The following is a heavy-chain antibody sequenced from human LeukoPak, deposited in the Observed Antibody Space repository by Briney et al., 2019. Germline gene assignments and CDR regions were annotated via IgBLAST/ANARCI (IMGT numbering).Heavy chain of an antibody. CDR3: ARTTYDSSGYPDY. Sequence: GESLQISCQGSGYSFTSYWIGWVRPMPGKGLEWMGIIYPGDSDTRYSPSFQGQVTISADKSISTAYLQWSSLKASDTAMYYCARTTYDSSGYPDYWGQGTLVTVSS. CDR2: IYPGDSDT. CDR1: GYSFTSYW. J-gene: IGHJ4*02. D-gene: IGHD3-22*01. V-gene: IGHV5-51*01.